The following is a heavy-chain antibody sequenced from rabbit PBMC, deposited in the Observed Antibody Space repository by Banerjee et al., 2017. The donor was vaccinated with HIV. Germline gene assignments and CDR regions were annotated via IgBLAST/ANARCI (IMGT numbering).Heavy chain of an antibody. V-gene: IGHV1S40*01. CDR3: ARAVYAGYGYVTYFNL. J-gene: IGHJ4*01. CDR1: GFTISSNYY. CDR2: IYNGDGTT. D-gene: IGHD6-1*01. Sequence: QSLEESGGDLVKPGASLTLTCTASGFTISSNYYMCWVRQAPGKGLELIACIYNGDGTTYYASWVNGRFTISKTSSTTVTLQLTSLTDADTATYFCARAVYAGYGYVTYFNLWGPGTLVTVS.